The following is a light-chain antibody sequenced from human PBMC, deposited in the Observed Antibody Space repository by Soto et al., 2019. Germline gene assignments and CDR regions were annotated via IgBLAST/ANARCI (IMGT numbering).Light chain of an antibody. V-gene: IGKV1-39*01. CDR3: QQRLT. Sequence: DIQMTQSPSSLSASVGDRVTITCRASQSIGFYLNWYQQKPGKAPKLLIYDTSSLQSGVPSRFRGSASGTDFTLTISSLQPEDFATYYCQQRLTFGPRTKVDI. CDR2: DTS. J-gene: IGKJ3*01. CDR1: QSIGFY.